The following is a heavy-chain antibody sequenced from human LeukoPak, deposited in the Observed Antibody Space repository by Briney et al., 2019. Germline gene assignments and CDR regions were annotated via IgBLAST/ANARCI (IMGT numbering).Heavy chain of an antibody. V-gene: IGHV3-7*01. CDR1: GFTFSSYW. J-gene: IGHJ4*02. CDR3: ARYCSGGSCWDY. D-gene: IGHD2-15*01. CDR2: IKEDGSEK. Sequence: GGSLRLSCAASGFTFSSYWMSWVRQAPGKGLEWVANIKEDGSEKYYVDSVKGRFTISRDNAKNSLYLQLNSLRAEDTAVYYCARYCSGGSCWDYWGQGTLVTVSS.